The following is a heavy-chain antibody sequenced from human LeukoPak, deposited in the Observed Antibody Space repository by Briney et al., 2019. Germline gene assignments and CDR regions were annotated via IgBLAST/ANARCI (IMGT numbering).Heavy chain of an antibody. Sequence: PGGSLRLSRAASGFAFSFSDMNWVRQAPGKGLEWVSSISSTSDDNMYSDSVKGRFTISRDNSKNTLYLQMNSLRAEDTAVYYCAKKVDYYDSSGYYDYWGQGTLVTVSS. CDR2: ISSTSDDN. D-gene: IGHD3-22*01. V-gene: IGHV3-23*01. CDR3: AKKVDYYDSSGYYDY. J-gene: IGHJ4*02. CDR1: GFAFSFSD.